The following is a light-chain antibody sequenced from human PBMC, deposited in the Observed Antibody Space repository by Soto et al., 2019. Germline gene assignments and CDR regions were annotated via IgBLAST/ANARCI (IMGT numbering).Light chain of an antibody. CDR2: AAS. J-gene: IGKJ3*01. CDR3: QQLNNYPLT. Sequence: DIQLTQSPSFLSASVGDRVTITCRASQGISSYFAWYQQKPGKAPKLLIHAASTLQSGVPSRFSGSGSGTEFTLTIGSLQPEDFATYYCQQLNNYPLTLGPGTKVDSK. CDR1: QGISSY. V-gene: IGKV1-9*01.